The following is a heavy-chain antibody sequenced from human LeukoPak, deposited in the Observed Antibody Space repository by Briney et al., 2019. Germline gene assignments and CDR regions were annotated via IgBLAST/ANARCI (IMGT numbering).Heavy chain of an antibody. V-gene: IGHV3-48*04. CDR2: ISSSSPI. D-gene: IGHD1-14*01. CDR3: ARDNRGFDY. J-gene: IGHJ4*02. Sequence: PGGSLRLSCAASGFTFSSYSFNWVRQAPGKGLEWVSYISSSSPIYYADSVKGRFTISRDNAKNSLYLQMNSLRAEDTAVYYCARDNRGFDYWGQGTLVTVSS. CDR1: GFTFSSYS.